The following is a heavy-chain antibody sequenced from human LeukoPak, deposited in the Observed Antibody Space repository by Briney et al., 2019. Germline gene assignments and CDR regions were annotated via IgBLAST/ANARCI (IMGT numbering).Heavy chain of an antibody. CDR3: ARPQRYSNYALDY. CDR2: IYYSGST. CDR1: GGSISSGSYY. V-gene: IGHV4-30-4*08. D-gene: IGHD4-11*01. Sequence: SQTLSLTCTVSGGSISSGSYYWSWIRQHPGKGLEWIGYIYYSGSTYYNASLKSRVTMSVDTSKNQFSLKLSSVTAADTAVYYCARPQRYSNYALDYWGQGTLVTVSS. J-gene: IGHJ4*02.